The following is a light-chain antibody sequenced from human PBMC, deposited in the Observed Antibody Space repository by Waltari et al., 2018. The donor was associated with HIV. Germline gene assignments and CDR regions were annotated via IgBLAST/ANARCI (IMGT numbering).Light chain of an antibody. CDR2: EDN. J-gene: IGLJ2*01. CDR3: QAWASSTVV. Sequence: SYELTQPPSVCVSPGQTASITCSGDKLGDRYAYWYQQKPGQSPVLVIYEDNKRPSGIPERFSGSNSGNTATLTISGTQAMDEADYYCQAWASSTVVFGGGTKLTVL. V-gene: IGLV3-1*01. CDR1: KLGDRY.